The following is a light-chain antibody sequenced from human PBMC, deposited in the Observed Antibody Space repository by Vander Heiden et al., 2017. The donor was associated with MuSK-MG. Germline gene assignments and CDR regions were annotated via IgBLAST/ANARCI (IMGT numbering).Light chain of an antibody. CDR3: QQYYSTPRT. V-gene: IGKV4-1*01. J-gene: IGKJ2*01. CDR1: KSVLYSSNNRNY. CDR2: WAS. Sequence: DIVMTQSPASLAVSLGGRATIKCKSSKSVLYSSNNRNYIAWYQQKAGQPPKLLTYWASIRESGVPDRFSGSGSGTDFTLTISSLQAEDVALYYCQQYYSTPRTFGQGTKLDIK.